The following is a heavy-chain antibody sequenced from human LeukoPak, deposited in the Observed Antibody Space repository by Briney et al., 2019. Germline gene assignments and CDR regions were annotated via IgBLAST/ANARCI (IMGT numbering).Heavy chain of an antibody. D-gene: IGHD3-16*01. CDR2: IIPIFGTA. Sequence: SVKVSCKASGGTFSSYAISWVRQAPGQGLEWMGGIIPIFGTANYAQKFQGRVTITTDECTSTAYMELSSLRSEDTAVYYCARSYDSRSYYYYYMDVWGKGTTVTVSS. V-gene: IGHV1-69*05. J-gene: IGHJ6*03. CDR1: GGTFSSYA. CDR3: ARSYDSRSYYYYYMDV.